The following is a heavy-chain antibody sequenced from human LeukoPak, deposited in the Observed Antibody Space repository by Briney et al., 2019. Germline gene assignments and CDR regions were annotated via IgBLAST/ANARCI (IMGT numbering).Heavy chain of an antibody. Sequence: PGGSLRLSCAASGFAFSKLAMGWARQAPGKGLEWVANIKQDGSEIYYVDSVKGRFTISRDNAKKLLYLQMNSLRAEDTALYYCARDMSFSTSDWYGELDNWGQGTLVTVSS. D-gene: IGHD6-19*01. CDR3: ARDMSFSTSDWYGELDN. V-gene: IGHV3-7*05. CDR2: IKQDGSEI. CDR1: GFAFSKLA. J-gene: IGHJ4*02.